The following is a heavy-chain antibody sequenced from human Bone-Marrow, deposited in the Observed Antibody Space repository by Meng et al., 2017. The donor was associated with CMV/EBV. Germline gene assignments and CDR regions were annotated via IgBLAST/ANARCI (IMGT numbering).Heavy chain of an antibody. V-gene: IGHV3-30*04. CDR3: ARGGGHRYGYDYYYGMDV. CDR2: IPYDGSNK. Sequence: GESLKISCAASGFTFSSYAMHWVRQAPGKGLEWVAVIPYDGSNKYYADPVKGRFTISRDNSKNTLYLQMNSLGAEDTAVYYCARGGGHRYGYDYYYGMDVWGQGTTVTVSS. J-gene: IGHJ6*02. D-gene: IGHD5-18*01. CDR1: GFTFSSYA.